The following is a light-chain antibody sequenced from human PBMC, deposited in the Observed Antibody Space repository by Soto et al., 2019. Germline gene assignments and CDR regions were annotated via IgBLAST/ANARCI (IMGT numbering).Light chain of an antibody. CDR2: GAS. CDR3: QQYVSSPWT. J-gene: IGKJ1*01. V-gene: IGKV3-20*01. Sequence: EIVLTQSPGTLSLSPGERATLSCRASQSVSSSYLAWYQQKPGQAPRLLIYGASSRATGIPDRFSGSGSGTDFTLTISRLEPEDFAVYYCQQYVSSPWTFGIGPEVEIK. CDR1: QSVSSSY.